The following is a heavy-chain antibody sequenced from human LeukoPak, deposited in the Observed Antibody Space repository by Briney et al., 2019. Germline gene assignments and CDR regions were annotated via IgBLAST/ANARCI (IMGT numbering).Heavy chain of an antibody. Sequence: GESLQISCKGSGYSFTSYWIGWVRQMPGKGLEWMGIIYPGDSDTRYSPSFQGQVTISADKSISTAYLQWSSLKASDTAMYYCARQPHYYDSSGYYYDRRYYYYGMDVWGQGTTVTVSS. CDR3: ARQPHYYDSSGYYYDRRYYYYGMDV. D-gene: IGHD3-22*01. CDR1: GYSFTSYW. V-gene: IGHV5-51*01. J-gene: IGHJ6*02. CDR2: IYPGDSDT.